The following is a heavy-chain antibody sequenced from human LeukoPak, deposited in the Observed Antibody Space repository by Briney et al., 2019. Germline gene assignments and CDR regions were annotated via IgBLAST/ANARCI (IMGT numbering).Heavy chain of an antibody. CDR3: ASGLTMVRGVITYSDYYYYMDV. D-gene: IGHD3-10*01. CDR1: GYTFTSYG. CDR2: ISGYNGNT. V-gene: IGHV1-18*01. Sequence: GASVKASCKASGYTFTSYGITWVRQAPGQGLEWMGWISGYNGNTNYAQKLQGRVTMTTDTSTSTAYMELRSLRSDDTAVYYCASGLTMVRGVITYSDYYYYMDVWGKGTTVTISS. J-gene: IGHJ6*03.